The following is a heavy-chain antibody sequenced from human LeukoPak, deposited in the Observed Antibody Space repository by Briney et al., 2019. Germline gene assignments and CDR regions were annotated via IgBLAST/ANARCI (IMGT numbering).Heavy chain of an antibody. CDR3: ASEPTPLSTMVRGVITRFDYYGMDV. CDR2: KNPNSGNT. J-gene: IGHJ6*02. V-gene: IGHV1-8*01. D-gene: IGHD3-10*01. CDR1: GYTFTSYD. Sequence: ASVKVSCKASGYTFTSYDINWVRQATGQGLEWMGWKNPNSGNTGYAQKFQGRVTMTRNTSISTAYMELSSLRSEDTAVYYCASEPTPLSTMVRGVITRFDYYGMDVWGQGTTVTVSS.